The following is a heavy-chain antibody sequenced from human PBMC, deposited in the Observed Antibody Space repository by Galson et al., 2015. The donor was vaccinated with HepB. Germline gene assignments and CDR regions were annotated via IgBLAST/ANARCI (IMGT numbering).Heavy chain of an antibody. CDR3: ARDRGWSIPYYFDY. J-gene: IGHJ4*02. CDR1: GGSISSSSYY. Sequence: TLSLTCIVSGGSISSSSYYWGWIRQPPGKGLEWIGSIYYRGSTYYNPSLKSRVTITVDTSKNQFSLKLSSVTAADTAVYYCARDRGWSIPYYFDYWGQGTLVTVSS. V-gene: IGHV4-39*01. D-gene: IGHD2-15*01. CDR2: IYYRGST.